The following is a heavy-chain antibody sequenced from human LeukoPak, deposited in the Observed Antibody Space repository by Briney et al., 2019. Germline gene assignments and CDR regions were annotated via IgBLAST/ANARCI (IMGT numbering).Heavy chain of an antibody. V-gene: IGHV5-51*01. CDR2: INPRDSDT. D-gene: IGHD2-21*02. Sequence: GESLKISCKVSGYSFTSYWIGWVRQMPGKGLEWMGIINPRDSDTKYSPSFQGQVTISVDKSISTAYLQWSSLKASDTAMYYCARGDNPFPGLFDYWGQGTLVTVSS. CDR1: GYSFTSYW. CDR3: ARGDNPFPGLFDY. J-gene: IGHJ4*02.